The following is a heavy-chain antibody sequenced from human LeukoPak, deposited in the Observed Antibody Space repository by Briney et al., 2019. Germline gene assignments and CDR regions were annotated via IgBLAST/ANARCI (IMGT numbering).Heavy chain of an antibody. D-gene: IGHD3-10*01. CDR1: GFTFSSYS. V-gene: IGHV3-48*01. CDR3: ARGWFGEQNDY. J-gene: IGHJ4*02. CDR2: ISSSSSTI. Sequence: GGSLRLSCAASGFTFSSYSMNWVRQAPGKGLEWVSYISSSSSTIYYADSVKGRFTISRDNAKNSLYLQMNSLRAEDTAVYYCARGWFGEQNDYWGQGTLVTVSS.